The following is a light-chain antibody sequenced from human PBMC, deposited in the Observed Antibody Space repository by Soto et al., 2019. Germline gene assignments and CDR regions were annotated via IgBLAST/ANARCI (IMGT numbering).Light chain of an antibody. CDR1: SSDVGSYNF. CDR2: GVS. Sequence: QLVLAQPASVSGSPGQSITISCTGTSSDVGSYNFVSWYQQHPGKAPKLMFYGVSKRPSGVSNRFSGSKSGNTASLTISGLQAEDEADYYCCSYAGSTTPYVFGTGTKLTVL. CDR3: CSYAGSTTPYV. J-gene: IGLJ1*01. V-gene: IGLV2-23*02.